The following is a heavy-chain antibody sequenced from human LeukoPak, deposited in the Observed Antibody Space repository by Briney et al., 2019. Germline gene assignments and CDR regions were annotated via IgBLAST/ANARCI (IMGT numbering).Heavy chain of an antibody. CDR3: ARGLGIYGDYGNYYYYYMDV. V-gene: IGHV4-34*01. CDR1: GGSFSGYY. Sequence: PSETLSLTCAVYGGSFSGYYWSWIRQPPGKGLEWIGEINHSGSTNYNPSLNSRVTISVDTSKNQFSLKLSSVTAADTAVYYCARGLGIYGDYGNYYYYYMDVWGKGTTVTVSS. CDR2: INHSGST. D-gene: IGHD4-17*01. J-gene: IGHJ6*03.